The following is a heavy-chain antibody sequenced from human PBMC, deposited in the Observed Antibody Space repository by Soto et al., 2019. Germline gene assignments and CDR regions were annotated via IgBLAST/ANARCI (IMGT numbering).Heavy chain of an antibody. D-gene: IGHD3-16*01. CDR3: ACRLRPWPYYYYCGGMDV. Sequence: QVQLVQSGAEVKKPGSSVKVSCKASVGTFSSYAISWVRQAPGKGLEWRGGIIPIFGTANYAQKFQGRVTITADESTSTDYMELSSLRSEDTDVYYCACRLRPWPYYYYCGGMDVWGQGTTVTVSS. CDR1: VGTFSSYA. V-gene: IGHV1-69*01. J-gene: IGHJ6*02. CDR2: IIPIFGTA.